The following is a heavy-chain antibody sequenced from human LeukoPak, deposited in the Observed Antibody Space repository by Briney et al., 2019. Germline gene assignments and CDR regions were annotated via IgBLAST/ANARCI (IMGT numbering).Heavy chain of an antibody. Sequence: GGSLRLSCAASGFTFSSYGMHWVRQAPGKGLEWVAVIWYGGSNKYYADSVKGRFTISRDNSKNTLYLQMNSLRAEDTAVYYCAKDRGITMVRGVITDYWGQGTLVTVSS. CDR2: IWYGGSNK. J-gene: IGHJ4*02. CDR1: GFTFSSYG. CDR3: AKDRGITMVRGVITDY. V-gene: IGHV3-30*02. D-gene: IGHD3-10*01.